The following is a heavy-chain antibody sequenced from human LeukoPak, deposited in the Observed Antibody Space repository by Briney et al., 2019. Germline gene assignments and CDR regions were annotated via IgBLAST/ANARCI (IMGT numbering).Heavy chain of an antibody. CDR2: IIPIFGTA. CDR3: ARGKLSGYCSGGSCYQGNFDY. Sequence: SVKVSRKASGGTFSSYAISWVRQAPGQGLEWMGGIIPIFGTANYAQKFQGRVTITADESTSTAYMELSSLRSEDTAVYYCARGKLSGYCSGGSCYQGNFDYWGQGTLVTVSS. D-gene: IGHD2-15*01. J-gene: IGHJ4*02. CDR1: GGTFSSYA. V-gene: IGHV1-69*13.